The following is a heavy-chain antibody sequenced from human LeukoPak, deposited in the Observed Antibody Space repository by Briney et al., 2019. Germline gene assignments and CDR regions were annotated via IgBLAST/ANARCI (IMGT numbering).Heavy chain of an antibody. Sequence: PSETLSLTCTVSGGSISSYYWSWIRQPAGKGLEWIGRIYTSGSTNYNPSLKSRVTMSVDTSKNQFSLKLSSVTAADTAVYYCAGDHGYSSGWYSVSYYGMDVWGQGTTVTVSS. V-gene: IGHV4-4*07. CDR2: IYTSGST. J-gene: IGHJ6*02. CDR3: AGDHGYSSGWYSVSYYGMDV. CDR1: GGSISSYY. D-gene: IGHD6-19*01.